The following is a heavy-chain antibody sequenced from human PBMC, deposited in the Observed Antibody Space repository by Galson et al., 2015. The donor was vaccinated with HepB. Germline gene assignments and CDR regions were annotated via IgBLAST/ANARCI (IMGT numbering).Heavy chain of an antibody. V-gene: IGHV1-69*01. CDR2: IIPIFGTA. CDR3: FGNWNGFAY. D-gene: IGHD1-1*01. CDR1: GGTFSSYA. Sequence: SCKASGGTFSSYAISWVRQAPGQGLEWMGGIIPIFGTADYAQKFQGRVTITADESTSTAYMELSSLRSEDTAVYYCFGNWNGFAYWGQGTLVTVSS. J-gene: IGHJ4*02.